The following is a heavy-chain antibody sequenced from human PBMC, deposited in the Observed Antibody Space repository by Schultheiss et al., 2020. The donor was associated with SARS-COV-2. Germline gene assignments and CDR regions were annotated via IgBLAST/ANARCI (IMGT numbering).Heavy chain of an antibody. J-gene: IGHJ4*02. CDR3: ARAGGSYDY. Sequence: GESLKISCAASGFTFSSYSMNWVRQAPGKGLEWVSAISGSGGSTYYADSVKGRFTISRDNAKNTLYLQMNSLRAEDTAVYYCARAGGSYDYWGQGTLVTVSS. CDR1: GFTFSSYS. V-gene: IGHV3-21*01. CDR2: ISGSGGST. D-gene: IGHD1-26*01.